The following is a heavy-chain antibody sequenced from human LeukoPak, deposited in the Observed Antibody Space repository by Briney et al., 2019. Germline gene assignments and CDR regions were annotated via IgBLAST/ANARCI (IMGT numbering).Heavy chain of an antibody. Sequence: GGSLRLSCAASGFTFRDYSMNWVRQAPGKGPEWVSYINGLSSAIYYADSVKGRFTISRENAKNSLSLQMHSLRDEDTAVYYCTRDGRAPDVVPFDHWGQGTLVTVSS. CDR3: TRDGRAPDVVPFDH. J-gene: IGHJ4*02. D-gene: IGHD2-21*01. CDR1: GFTFRDYS. V-gene: IGHV3-48*02. CDR2: INGLSSAI.